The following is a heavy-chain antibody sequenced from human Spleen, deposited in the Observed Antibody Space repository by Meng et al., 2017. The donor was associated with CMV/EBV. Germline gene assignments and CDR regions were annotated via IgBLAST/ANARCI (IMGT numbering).Heavy chain of an antibody. J-gene: IGHJ6*02. CDR3: AKSNQLYYYYGMDV. V-gene: IGHV3-43*01. CDR2: ISWDGGST. Sequence: GGSLRLSCAASGFTFDDYTMHWVRQAPGKGLEWVSLISWDGGSTYYADSVKGRFTISRDNSKNSLYLQMNSLRTEDTALYYCAKSNQLYYYYGMDVWGQGTTVTVSS. CDR1: GFTFDDYT. D-gene: IGHD1-1*01.